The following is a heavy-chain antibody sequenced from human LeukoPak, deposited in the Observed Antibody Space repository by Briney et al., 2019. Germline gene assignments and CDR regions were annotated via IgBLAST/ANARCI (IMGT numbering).Heavy chain of an antibody. Sequence: SETLSLTCTVSGGSISSGSYYWSWIRQPAGKGLEWIGRIYTSGSTNYNPSLKSRVTISVDTSKNQFSLKLSSVTAADTAVYYCARDGHGYDYFDYWGQGTLVTVSS. CDR3: ARDGHGYDYFDY. CDR1: GGSISSGSYY. CDR2: IYTSGST. D-gene: IGHD5-18*01. J-gene: IGHJ4*02. V-gene: IGHV4-61*02.